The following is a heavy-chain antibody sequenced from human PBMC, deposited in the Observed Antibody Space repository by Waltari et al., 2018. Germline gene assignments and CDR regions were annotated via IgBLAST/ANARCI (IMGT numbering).Heavy chain of an antibody. D-gene: IGHD5-12*01. J-gene: IGHJ2*01. V-gene: IGHV3-7*03. CDR1: SSPLIPFW. CDR3: AKDLGGYSGAHWYFDV. CDR2: IHPNGIEK. Sequence: EVQLVESGGDLVQPGGSLRPSCAALSSPLIPFWMIWVRQAPGKGLEWVANIHPNGIEKYYVDSVKGRFSISRDNFKNTLFLEMNSLRADDAAVYYCAKDLGGYSGAHWYFDVWGRGTLVTVSS.